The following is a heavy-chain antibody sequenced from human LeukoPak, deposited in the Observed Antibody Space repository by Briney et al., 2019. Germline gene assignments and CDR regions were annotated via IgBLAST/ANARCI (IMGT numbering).Heavy chain of an antibody. CDR2: ISGSGGST. CDR3: ARGRAAAGTGGDGRRWYFDY. J-gene: IGHJ4*02. Sequence: QTGGSLRLSCAASGFTFSSYAMSWVRQAPGKGLEWVSAISGSGGSTYYADSVKGRFTISRDNSKNTLYLQMNSLRAEDTAVYYCARGRAAAGTGGDGRRWYFDYWGQGTLVTVSS. CDR1: GFTFSSYA. V-gene: IGHV3-23*01. D-gene: IGHD6-13*01.